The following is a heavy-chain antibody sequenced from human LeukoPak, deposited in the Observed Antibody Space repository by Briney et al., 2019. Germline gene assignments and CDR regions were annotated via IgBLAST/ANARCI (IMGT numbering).Heavy chain of an antibody. J-gene: IGHJ6*03. CDR3: AGVRRSSTSCYYMDV. V-gene: IGHV4-4*07. D-gene: IGHD2-2*01. CDR2: IYTSGST. CDR1: GGSISSYY. Sequence: SETLSLTCTVSGGSISSYYWSWIRQPAGKGLEWIGRIYTSGSTNYNPSLKSRVTMSVDTSKNQFSLKLSSVTAADTAVYYCAGVRRSSTSCYYMDVWGKGTTVTVFS.